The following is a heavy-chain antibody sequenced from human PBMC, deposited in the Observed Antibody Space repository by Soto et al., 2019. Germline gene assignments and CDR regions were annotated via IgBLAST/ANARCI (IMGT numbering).Heavy chain of an antibody. CDR2: IIPIFGTA. V-gene: IGHV1-69*14. CDR3: ASPPSSNRYYYGMDV. CDR1: GGTFSSYA. J-gene: IGHJ6*02. Sequence: QVQLVQSGAEVKKPGSSVKVSCKASGGTFSSYAISWVRQAPGQGLEWMGGIIPIFGTANYAQKFQGRVTITADKSTSTAYMKRTSLRSEDTAVYYCASPPSSNRYYYGMDVCGQWTTVTVSS. D-gene: IGHD4-4*01.